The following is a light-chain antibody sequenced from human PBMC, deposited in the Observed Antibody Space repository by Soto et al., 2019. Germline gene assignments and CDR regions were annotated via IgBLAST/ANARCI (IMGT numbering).Light chain of an antibody. CDR2: AAS. CDR1: QSVNNN. CDR3: QQYDTWPIT. Sequence: EKVITQAPAPPSVSPGERATLSCRASQSVNNNLAWYQQKPGQAPRLLIYAASSRATDIPGRFSGSGSGTEFTLSINSLQSEDFAVYYCQQYDTWPITFGQGTRLEIK. J-gene: IGKJ5*01. V-gene: IGKV3-15*01.